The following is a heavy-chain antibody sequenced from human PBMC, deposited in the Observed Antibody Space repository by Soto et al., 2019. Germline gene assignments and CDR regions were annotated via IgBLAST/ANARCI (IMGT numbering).Heavy chain of an antibody. Sequence: PGGSLRLSCAASGFTFTSYGMHWVRQAPGKGLEWVAVISYDGRNKYHADSVKGRFTISRDNSKNTVYLQMNSLRGEDTAVYYCAKDQDKGGAVYYFDYWGQGTLVTVSS. CDR3: AKDQDKGGAVYYFDY. CDR1: GFTFTSYG. V-gene: IGHV3-30*18. J-gene: IGHJ4*02. CDR2: ISYDGRNK. D-gene: IGHD1-26*01.